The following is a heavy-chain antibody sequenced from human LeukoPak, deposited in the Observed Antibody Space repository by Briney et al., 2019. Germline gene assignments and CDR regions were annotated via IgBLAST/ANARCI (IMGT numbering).Heavy chain of an antibody. V-gene: IGHV4-39*07. CDR2: IHYSGNT. Sequence: SETLSLTCTVSGGSISSSSYYWGWIRQPPGKGLEWIGRIHYSGNTNYNPSLKSRVTISVGTSKNQFSLKLTSVTAADTAVYYCARSMDYDSSGYYYGALDYWGQGTLVTVSS. CDR1: GGSISSSSYY. J-gene: IGHJ4*02. D-gene: IGHD3-22*01. CDR3: ARSMDYDSSGYYYGALDY.